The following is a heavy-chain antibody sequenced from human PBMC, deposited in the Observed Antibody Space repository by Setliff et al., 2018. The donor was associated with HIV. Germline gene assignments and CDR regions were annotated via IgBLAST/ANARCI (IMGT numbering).Heavy chain of an antibody. CDR3: VGGRGGFFDEPFDM. Sequence: ASVKVSCKASGYSFSSYAIHWVRQDAGQSPEWLGWINAAISHTRYSPKFQDRVTLTADTSAGTIHMEMRSLRSEDTAVYYCVGGRGGFFDEPFDMWGPGTRVTVSS. CDR1: GYSFSSYA. V-gene: IGHV1-3*01. D-gene: IGHD3-16*01. CDR2: INAAISHT. J-gene: IGHJ3*02.